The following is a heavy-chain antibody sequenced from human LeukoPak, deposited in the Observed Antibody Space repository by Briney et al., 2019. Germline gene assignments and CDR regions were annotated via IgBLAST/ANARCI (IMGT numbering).Heavy chain of an antibody. D-gene: IGHD3-22*01. CDR2: ISGSGGST. Sequence: PGGSLRLSCAASGFTLSSYAMSGPPPAPGKGLVGVSAISGSGGSTYCADSVKGRFTISRENSKNTLYLQMSSLRAEDTAVYYCANYYDSSGSFDYWGQGTLVTASS. J-gene: IGHJ4*02. V-gene: IGHV3-23*01. CDR3: ANYYDSSGSFDY. CDR1: GFTLSSYA.